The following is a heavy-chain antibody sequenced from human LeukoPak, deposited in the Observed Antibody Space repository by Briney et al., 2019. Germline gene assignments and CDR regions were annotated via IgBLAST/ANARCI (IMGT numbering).Heavy chain of an antibody. CDR1: GGSFSGYY. CDR2: INHSGST. CDR3: AILRGYSGDGY. Sequence: TPSEPLSLTCAVYGGSFSGYYWSWIRQPPGKGLEWIGEINHSGSTNYNPSLKSRVTTSVDTSKNQFSLKLSSVTAADTAVYYCAILRGYSGDGYWGQGTLVTVSS. D-gene: IGHD5-12*01. J-gene: IGHJ4*02. V-gene: IGHV4-34*01.